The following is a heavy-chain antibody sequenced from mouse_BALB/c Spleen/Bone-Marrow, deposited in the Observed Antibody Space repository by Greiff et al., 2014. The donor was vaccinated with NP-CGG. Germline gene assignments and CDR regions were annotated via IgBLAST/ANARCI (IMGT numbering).Heavy chain of an antibody. CDR3: ARRGTCGSSPYDYAMDY. D-gene: IGHD1-1*01. CDR1: GYSFTGYN. J-gene: IGHJ4*01. CDR2: IDPYYGGT. Sequence: EVQLQQSGPELEKPGASVKISCKASGYSFTGYNMNWVKQSNGKSLEWIGNIDPYYGGTSYNQKFKGKATLTVDKSSSTAYMQLKSLTSEDSAVYYCARRGTCGSSPYDYAMDYWGQGTSVTVSS. V-gene: IGHV1-39*01.